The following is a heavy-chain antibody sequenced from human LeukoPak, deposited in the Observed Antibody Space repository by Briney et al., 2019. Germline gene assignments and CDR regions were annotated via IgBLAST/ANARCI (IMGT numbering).Heavy chain of an antibody. CDR3: ARDRRPEGFDY. Sequence: SETLSLTCTVSGASFSSYYWSWIGQPPGKGLEWIGYFYYSGTTNYNYNPSLKSRVTMSVDTAKNQFSLKLYSVTAADTAVYYCARDRRPEGFDYWGQGTLVTVSS. CDR2: FYYSGTTNY. CDR1: GASFSSYY. V-gene: IGHV4-59*01. J-gene: IGHJ4*02.